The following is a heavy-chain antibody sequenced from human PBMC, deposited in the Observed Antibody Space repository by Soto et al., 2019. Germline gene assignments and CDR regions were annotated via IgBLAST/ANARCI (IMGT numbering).Heavy chain of an antibody. V-gene: IGHV4-30-4*01. Sequence: QVQLQESGPGLVKPSQTLSLTCTVPGGSISSGDYYWSWIRQPPGKGLEWIGHIYYSGSTNYNPSLSSQVTISVDTSKNQFSLNLSSVTAADTAVYYCARIVESGYTIDFDLWGRGTLVTVSS. CDR1: GGSISSGDYY. CDR2: IYYSGST. CDR3: ARIVESGYTIDFDL. D-gene: IGHD3-16*02. J-gene: IGHJ2*01.